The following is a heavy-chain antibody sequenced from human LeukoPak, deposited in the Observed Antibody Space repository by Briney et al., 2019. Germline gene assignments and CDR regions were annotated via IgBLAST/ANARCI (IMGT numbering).Heavy chain of an antibody. CDR2: ISAYNGNT. D-gene: IGHD3-3*01. V-gene: IGHV1-18*01. CDR1: GYTFTSYG. Sequence: ASVKVSCKASGYTFTSYGISWVRQAPGQGLEWMGWISAYNGNTNYAQKLQGRVTMTTDTSTSTAYMELRSLRSDDTAVYYCARDAVPYYDFWSGSDYWGQGTLVTVSS. J-gene: IGHJ4*02. CDR3: ARDAVPYYDFWSGSDY.